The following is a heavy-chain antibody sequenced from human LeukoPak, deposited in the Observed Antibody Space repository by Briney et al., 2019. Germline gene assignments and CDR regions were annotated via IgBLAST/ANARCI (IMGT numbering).Heavy chain of an antibody. CDR3: AKEFASSGMDV. J-gene: IGHJ6*02. CDR2: IWYDGSNK. V-gene: IGHV3-33*06. Sequence: GGSLRLSCAASGFTFSSYSVNWVRQAPGKGLEWVAVIWYDGSNKYYADSVKGRFTISRDNSKNTLYLQMNSLRAEDTAVYYCAKEFASSGMDVWGQGTTVTVSS. CDR1: GFTFSSYS.